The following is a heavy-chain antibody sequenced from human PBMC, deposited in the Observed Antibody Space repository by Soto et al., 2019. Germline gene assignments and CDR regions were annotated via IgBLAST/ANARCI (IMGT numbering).Heavy chain of an antibody. Sequence: QLQLQESGPRLVKPSDTLSLTCTTSVTSVASGSYYWAWIRQPPGRGLEWIGTVFYSRSSYYNPSLTGRFTIALDTSENQVARKITSVTAADTSVYYCAKSHPYATGWFASWGQGILVTVSS. CDR3: AKSHPYATGWFAS. CDR1: VTSVASGSYY. V-gene: IGHV4-39*01. CDR2: VFYSRSS. J-gene: IGHJ5*01. D-gene: IGHD4-17*01.